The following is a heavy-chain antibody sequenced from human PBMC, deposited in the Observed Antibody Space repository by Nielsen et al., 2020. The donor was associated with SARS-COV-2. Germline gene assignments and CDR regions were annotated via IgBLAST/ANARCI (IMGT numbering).Heavy chain of an antibody. CDR3: AKSGGESIAVAGGLDY. D-gene: IGHD6-19*01. J-gene: IGHJ4*02. CDR2: INWNGGSA. Sequence: GESLKISCAASGFTFDDYGMSWVRQAPGKGLEWVSGINWNGGSAGYADSVKGRFTISRDNSKNTLYLQMNSLRAEDTAVYYCAKSGGESIAVAGGLDYWGQGTLVTVSS. V-gene: IGHV3-20*04. CDR1: GFTFDDYG.